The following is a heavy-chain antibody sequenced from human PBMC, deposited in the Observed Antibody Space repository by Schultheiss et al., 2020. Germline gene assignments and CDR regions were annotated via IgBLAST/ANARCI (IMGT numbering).Heavy chain of an antibody. D-gene: IGHD1-26*01. CDR3: TADTGGYSSQH. V-gene: IGHV3-15*01. J-gene: IGHJ1*01. Sequence: GGSLRLSCVASGFTFSNAWMIWVRQAPGKGLEWVGRVKSKTDGGTTEYAAPVKGRFTVSRDDSKNTMYVQMNSLQTEDTAVYYCTADTGGYSSQHWGQGTLVTVSS. CDR1: GFTFSNAW. CDR2: VKSKTDGGTT.